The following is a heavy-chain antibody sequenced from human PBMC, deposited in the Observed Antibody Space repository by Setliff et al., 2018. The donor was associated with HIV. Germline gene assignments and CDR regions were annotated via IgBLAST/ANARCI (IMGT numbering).Heavy chain of an antibody. V-gene: IGHV4-34*01. CDR3: ARGRDYTGSWFRPFYLDF. D-gene: IGHD3-3*01. Sequence: SETLSLTCAVYGGSFSAYHWSWIRQTPGKGLEWLGEINHSGSTAYNLALESRVSMSIDTSKYQFSLKLTSVTAADTAIYYFARGRDYTGSWFRPFYLDFWGHGNLVTV. CDR2: INHSGST. CDR1: GGSFSAYH. J-gene: IGHJ4*01.